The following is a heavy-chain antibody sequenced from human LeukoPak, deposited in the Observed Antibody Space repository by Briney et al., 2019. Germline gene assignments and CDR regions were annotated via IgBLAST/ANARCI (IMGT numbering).Heavy chain of an antibody. CDR1: GFTFSSYA. V-gene: IGHV3-30-3*01. CDR2: ISYDGSNK. J-gene: IGHJ5*02. Sequence: PGGSLRLSCAASGFTFSSYAMHWVRQAPGKGLEWVAVISYDGSNKYYADSVKGRFTISRDNSKNTLYLQMNSLRAEDTAVYYCARDYYDSSGYANWFDPWGQGTLVTVSS. D-gene: IGHD3-22*01. CDR3: ARDYYDSSGYANWFDP.